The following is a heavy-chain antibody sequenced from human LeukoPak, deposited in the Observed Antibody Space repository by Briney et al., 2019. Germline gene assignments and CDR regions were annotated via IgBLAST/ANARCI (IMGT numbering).Heavy chain of an antibody. CDR1: GFIFGDYC. CDR3: ARDAPAGEKSEYFFDY. J-gene: IGHJ4*02. Sequence: GGSLRLSCPASGFIFGDYCMSWFRQAPGKGLEWVAHIGLGITYADSVTGRFTISRDNAKNSVYLQMNSLRAEDTAVYYCARDAPAGEKSEYFFDYWGQGTLVTVSS. CDR2: IGLGIT. V-gene: IGHV3-69-1*01.